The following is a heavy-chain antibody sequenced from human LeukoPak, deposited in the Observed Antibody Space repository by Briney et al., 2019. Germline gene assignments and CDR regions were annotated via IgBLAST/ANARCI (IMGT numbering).Heavy chain of an antibody. CDR1: GFTFSSYS. D-gene: IGHD3-10*01. J-gene: IGHJ4*02. CDR3: ARDREGSGPYFDY. CDR2: ISSSSSYI. Sequence: GGSLRLSCAASGFTFSSYSMNWVRQAPGKGLEWGSSISSSSSYIYYADSVKGRFTISRDNAKNSLYLQMNSLRAEDTAVYYCARDREGSGPYFDYWRQGTLVTVSS. V-gene: IGHV3-21*01.